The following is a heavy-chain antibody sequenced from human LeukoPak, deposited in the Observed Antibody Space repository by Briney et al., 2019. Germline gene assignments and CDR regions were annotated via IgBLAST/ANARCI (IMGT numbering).Heavy chain of an antibody. J-gene: IGHJ6*03. CDR3: ARGLSSRRFGELSPLSNYYMDV. CDR2: ISSSSSYI. D-gene: IGHD3-10*01. V-gene: IGHV3-21*04. CDR1: GFTFSSYS. Sequence: GGSLRLSCAASGFTFSSYSMNWVRQAPGKGLEWVSSISSSSSYIYYADSVKGRFTISRGNAKNSLYLQMNSLRSEDTAVYYCARGLSSRRFGELSPLSNYYMDVWGKGTTVTVSS.